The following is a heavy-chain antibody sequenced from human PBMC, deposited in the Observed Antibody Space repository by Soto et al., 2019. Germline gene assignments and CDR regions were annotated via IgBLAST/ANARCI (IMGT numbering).Heavy chain of an antibody. V-gene: IGHV4-59*01. CDR3: ARVNGDPPHPWFDP. CDR2: IYYSGST. J-gene: IGHJ5*02. CDR1: GGSISSYY. Sequence: SETLSLTCTVSGGSISSYYWSWIRQPPGKGLEWIGYIYYSGSTNYNPSLKSRVTISVDTSKNQFSLKLSSVTAADTAVYYCARVNGDPPHPWFDPWGQGTLVTVSS. D-gene: IGHD4-17*01.